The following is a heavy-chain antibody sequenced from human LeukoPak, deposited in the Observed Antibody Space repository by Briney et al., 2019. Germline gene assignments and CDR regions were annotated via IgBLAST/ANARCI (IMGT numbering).Heavy chain of an antibody. CDR3: ARDTYCSGGSCYSDY. V-gene: IGHV4-4*07. D-gene: IGHD2-15*01. J-gene: IGHJ4*02. CDR1: GGTISSYY. CDR2: IYTSGST. Sequence: SETLSLTCTVSGGTISSYYWSWIRQPAGKGLQWIGRIYTSGSTIYNPSLKSRVTVSVDTSKNQFSLKLSSVTAADTALDYCARDTYCSGGSCYSDYWGQGTLVTVSS.